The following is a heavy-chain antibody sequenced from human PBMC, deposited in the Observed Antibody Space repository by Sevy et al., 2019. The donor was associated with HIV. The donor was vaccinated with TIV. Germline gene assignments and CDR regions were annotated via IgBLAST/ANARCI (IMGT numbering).Heavy chain of an antibody. D-gene: IGHD5-18*01. V-gene: IGHV3-48*01. CDR2: ISGGSVTI. CDR1: GFTFSSYS. Sequence: GGSLRLSCAASGFTFSSYSMIWVRQAPGKGLEWISYISGGSVTIYYAGSVKGRFTISRDNAKKSVYLEMNSLRVEDTAVYYCARDWWDSYGYHWLDPWGQGTLVTVSS. CDR3: ARDWWDSYGYHWLDP. J-gene: IGHJ5*02.